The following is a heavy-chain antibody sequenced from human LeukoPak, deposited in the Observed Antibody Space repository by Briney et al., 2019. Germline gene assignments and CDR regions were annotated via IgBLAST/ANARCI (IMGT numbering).Heavy chain of an antibody. D-gene: IGHD5-12*01. CDR2: IYHSGTT. J-gene: IGHJ4*02. CDR1: GGSISGHY. CDR3: ARGGGGYAADY. Sequence: SETLSLTCTVSGGSISGHYCSWIRQPPGRGLEWIGYIYHSGTTDYNPSLKSRLTRSVDTSKNQFSLNLRSMTTADTAVYYCARGGGGYAADYWAQGTLVTVSS. V-gene: IGHV4-59*11.